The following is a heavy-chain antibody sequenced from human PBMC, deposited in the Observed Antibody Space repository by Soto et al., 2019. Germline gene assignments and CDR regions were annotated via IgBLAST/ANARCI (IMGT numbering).Heavy chain of an antibody. J-gene: IGHJ6*02. V-gene: IGHV4-59*01. CDR3: AREGAARGYYYYGMDV. D-gene: IGHD3-16*01. Sequence: PSETLRLTYTVSGGSIRSYYWSWIRQPPGKGLEWIGYIYYSGSTNYNPSLKSRVTISVDTSKNQFSLKLSSVTAADTAVYYCAREGAARGYYYYGMDVWGQGTTVTVSS. CDR1: GGSIRSYY. CDR2: IYYSGST.